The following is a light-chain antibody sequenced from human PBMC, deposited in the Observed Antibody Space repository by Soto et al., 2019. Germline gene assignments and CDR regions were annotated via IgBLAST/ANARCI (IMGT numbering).Light chain of an antibody. CDR2: DAS. CDR1: QSVSSY. V-gene: IGKV3-11*01. CDR3: QPRSNWPPFT. Sequence: EIVLTQSPATLSLSPGERATLSCRASQSVSSYLAWYQQKPGQAPRLLIYDASNRSTGIPARFSGSGSGTDFTLPISSLVPEDFAVYYCQPRSNWPPFTFGPGTKSGYQT. J-gene: IGKJ3*01.